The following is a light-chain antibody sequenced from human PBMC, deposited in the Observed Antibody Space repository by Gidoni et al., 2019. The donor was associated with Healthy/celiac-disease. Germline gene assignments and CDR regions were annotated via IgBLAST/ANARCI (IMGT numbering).Light chain of an antibody. V-gene: IGKV2-28*01. Sequence: DIVMTPSPRALPVTPGAPASISCRSSQSLLHSNGYNYVDWYLQKPGQSPQLLIYLGSTRASGVPYRFSGSGSGPDSTLNISIVEAEDVGVYYCMQALQPPWAFGQGTKVEIK. CDR3: MQALQPPWA. CDR2: LGS. CDR1: QSLLHSNGYNY. J-gene: IGKJ1*01.